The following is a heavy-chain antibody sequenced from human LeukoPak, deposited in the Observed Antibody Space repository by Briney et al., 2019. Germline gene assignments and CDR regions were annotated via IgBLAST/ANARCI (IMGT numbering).Heavy chain of an antibody. D-gene: IGHD4-17*01. CDR2: INPNSGGT. CDR1: GYTFTGYY. CDR3: AGLVGVGNTVTTSLLFDY. V-gene: IGHV1-2*02. J-gene: IGHJ4*02. Sequence: ASVKVSCKASGYTFTGYYMHWVRQAPGQGLEWMGWINPNSGGTNYAQKFQGRVTMARDTSISTAYMELSRLRSDDTAVYYCAGLVGVGNTVTTSLLFDYWGQGTLVTVSS.